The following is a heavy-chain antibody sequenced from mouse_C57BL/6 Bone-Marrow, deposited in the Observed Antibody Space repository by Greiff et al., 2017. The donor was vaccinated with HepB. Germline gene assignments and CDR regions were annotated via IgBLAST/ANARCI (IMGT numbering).Heavy chain of an antibody. CDR3: ARERGNFLYY. J-gene: IGHJ2*01. CDR2: ISDGGSYT. Sequence: EVKLMESGGGLVKPGGSLKLSCAASGFTFSSYAMSWVRQTPEKRLEWVATISDGGSYTYYPDNVKGRFTISRDNAKNNLYLQMSHLKSEDTAMYYCARERGNFLYYWGQGTTLTVSS. V-gene: IGHV5-4*01. D-gene: IGHD2-1*01. CDR1: GFTFSSYA.